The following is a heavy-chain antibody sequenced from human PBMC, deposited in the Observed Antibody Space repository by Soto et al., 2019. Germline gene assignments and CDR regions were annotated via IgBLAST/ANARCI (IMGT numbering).Heavy chain of an antibody. CDR2: ISGSGGST. V-gene: IGHV3-23*01. CDR1: GFTFSSYA. D-gene: IGHD2-2*02. Sequence: GGSLRLSCAASGFTFSSYAMSWVRQAPGRGLEWVSAISGSGGSTYYADSVKGRFTISRDNSKNTLYLQMNSLRAEDTAVYYCAKTEDIVVVPAAILDYWGQGTLVTVSS. CDR3: AKTEDIVVVPAAILDY. J-gene: IGHJ4*02.